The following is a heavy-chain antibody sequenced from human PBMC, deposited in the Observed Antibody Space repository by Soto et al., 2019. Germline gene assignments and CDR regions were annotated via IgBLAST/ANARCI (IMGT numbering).Heavy chain of an antibody. J-gene: IGHJ6*02. V-gene: IGHV4-39*01. CDR3: ASEVSSTDGMDV. CDR2: IYYTGNT. Sequence: SETLSLTCTVSGDSSVSSSSYYWGWSRQPPGKGLEWIGSIYYTGNTFYSPSFRSRLTISVDTSKSQFSLKLRSVTAADTATYYCASEVSSTDGMDVWGQGTTVTV. CDR1: GDSSVSSSSYY. D-gene: IGHD2-15*01.